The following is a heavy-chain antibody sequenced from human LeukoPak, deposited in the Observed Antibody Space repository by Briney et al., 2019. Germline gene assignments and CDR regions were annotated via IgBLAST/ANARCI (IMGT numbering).Heavy chain of an antibody. V-gene: IGHV3-7*03. J-gene: IGHJ6*04. CDR2: IYQDGSKK. D-gene: IGHD2-8*01. CDR3: ACTNTLDV. Sequence: GGSLRLSCAASGVMFSNYWMNWVRQAPGKGLEWVANIYQDGSKKNYVDSVRGRFTISRDNTKNSLYLQMNSLRAEDTAVYYCACTNTLDVWGKGATVTVSS. CDR1: GVMFSNYW.